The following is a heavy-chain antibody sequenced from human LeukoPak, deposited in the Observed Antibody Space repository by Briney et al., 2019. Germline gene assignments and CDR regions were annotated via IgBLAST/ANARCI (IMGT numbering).Heavy chain of an antibody. CDR1: GGSFSGYY. Sequence: SETLSLTSAVYGGSFSGYYWSWIRQPPGKGLEWIGEINHSGSTNYNPSLKSRVTISVDTSKNQFSLKLSSVTPEDTAVYYCVSGRVAGIDAFDIWGQGTMVTVSS. J-gene: IGHJ3*02. CDR2: INHSGST. V-gene: IGHV4-34*01. D-gene: IGHD6-19*01. CDR3: VSGRVAGIDAFDI.